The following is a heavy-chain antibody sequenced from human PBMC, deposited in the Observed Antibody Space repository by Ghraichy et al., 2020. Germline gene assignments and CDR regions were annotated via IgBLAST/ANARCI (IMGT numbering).Heavy chain of an antibody. D-gene: IGHD6-13*01. V-gene: IGHV3-23*01. Sequence: GGSLRLSCAASGFTFSSYAMSWVRQAPGKGLEWVSAISGSGVSTYYADSVKGRFTISRDNSKNTLYLQMNSLRAEDTAVYYCATKWPLSSSWYENWFDPWGQGTLVTVSS. CDR1: GFTFSSYA. CDR2: ISGSGVST. J-gene: IGHJ5*02. CDR3: ATKWPLSSSWYENWFDP.